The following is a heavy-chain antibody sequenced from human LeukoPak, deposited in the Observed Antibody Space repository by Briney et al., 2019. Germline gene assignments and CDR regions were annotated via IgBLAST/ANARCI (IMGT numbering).Heavy chain of an antibody. Sequence: NPSETLSLTCTVSGGSISSYYWSWIRQPPGKGLEWIGYIYYSGSTNYNPSLKSRVTISVDTSKNQFSLKLSSVTAADTAVYYCARGPSRDYGSGSSWFDPWGQGTLVTVSS. CDR2: IYYSGST. D-gene: IGHD3-10*01. J-gene: IGHJ5*02. CDR1: GGSISSYY. CDR3: ARGPSRDYGSGSSWFDP. V-gene: IGHV4-59*01.